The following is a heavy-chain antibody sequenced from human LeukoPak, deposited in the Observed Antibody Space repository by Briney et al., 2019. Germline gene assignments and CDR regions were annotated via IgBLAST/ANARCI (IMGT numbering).Heavy chain of an antibody. Sequence: GGSLRLSCAASGFTFSSYEMNWVRQAPGKGLEWASYISSSGSTIYYADSVKGRFTISRDNAKNSLYLQMNSLRAEDTAVYYCARDHYSNHYFDYWGQGTLVTVSS. CDR3: ARDHYSNHYFDY. J-gene: IGHJ4*02. D-gene: IGHD4-11*01. CDR1: GFTFSSYE. CDR2: ISSSGSTI. V-gene: IGHV3-48*03.